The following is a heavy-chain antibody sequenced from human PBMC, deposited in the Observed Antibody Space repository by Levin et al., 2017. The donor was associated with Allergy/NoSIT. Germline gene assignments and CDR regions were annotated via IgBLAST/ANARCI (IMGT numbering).Heavy chain of an antibody. CDR3: ARPLNCGGDCPPYNDAFDI. CDR2: IYPGDSDT. CDR1: GYSFTSYW. V-gene: IGHV5-51*01. D-gene: IGHD2-21*02. Sequence: GESLKISCKGSGYSFTSYWIGWVRQMPGKGLEWMGIIYPGDSDTRYSPSFQGQVTISADKSISTAYLQWSSLKASDTAMYYCARPLNCGGDCPPYNDAFDIWGQGTMVTVSS. J-gene: IGHJ3*02.